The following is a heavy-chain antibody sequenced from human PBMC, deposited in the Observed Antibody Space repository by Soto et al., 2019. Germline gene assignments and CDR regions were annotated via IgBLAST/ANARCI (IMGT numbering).Heavy chain of an antibody. CDR3: AKDKSGITMVRGVIGPFYYYYMDV. CDR2: ISWNSGSI. D-gene: IGHD3-10*01. V-gene: IGHV3-9*01. Sequence: GGSLRLSCAASGFTFDDYAMHWVRQAPGKGLEWVSGISWNSGSIGYADSVKGRFTISRDNAKNSLYLQMNSLRAEDTALYYCAKDKSGITMVRGVIGPFYYYYMDVWGKGTTVTVSS. J-gene: IGHJ6*03. CDR1: GFTFDDYA.